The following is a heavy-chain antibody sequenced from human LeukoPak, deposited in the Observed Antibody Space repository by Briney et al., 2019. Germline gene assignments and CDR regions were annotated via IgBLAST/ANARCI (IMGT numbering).Heavy chain of an antibody. J-gene: IGHJ4*02. V-gene: IGHV4-38-2*02. D-gene: IGHD3-10*01. CDR3: ARDSSYGSGSYSDY. Sequence: PSETLSLTCTVSGDSISSGDYYWSWIRQPPGKGLEWIGSIYHSGSTYYNPSLKSRVTIAVDTSKNQFSLKLSSVTAADTAVYYCARDSSYGSGSYSDYWGQGTLVTVSS. CDR2: IYHSGST. CDR1: GDSISSGDYY.